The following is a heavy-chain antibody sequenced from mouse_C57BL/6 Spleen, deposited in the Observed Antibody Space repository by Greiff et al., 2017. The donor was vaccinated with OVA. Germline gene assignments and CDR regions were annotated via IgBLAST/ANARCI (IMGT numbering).Heavy chain of an antibody. D-gene: IGHD4-1*01. Sequence: QVQLQQPGAELVRPGSSVKLSCKASGYTFTSYWMHWVKQRPIQGLEWIGNIDPSDSETHYNQKFKDKATLTVDKSSSTAYMQLSSLTSEDSAVYYCARELNWDGAWFAYWGQGTLVTVSA. CDR1: GYTFTSYW. CDR2: IDPSDSET. J-gene: IGHJ3*01. CDR3: ARELNWDGAWFAY. V-gene: IGHV1-52*01.